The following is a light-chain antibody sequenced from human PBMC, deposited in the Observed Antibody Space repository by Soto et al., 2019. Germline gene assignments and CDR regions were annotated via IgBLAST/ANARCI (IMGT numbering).Light chain of an antibody. CDR1: QSLVSSNGNAF. CDR3: MQGTHWPWT. J-gene: IGKJ1*01. V-gene: IGKV2-30*01. CDR2: MLS. Sequence: DVVMTQSPLSLPVTLGQPASISCRSSQSLVSSNGNAFLNWFQQRPGQSPRRLVYMLSRRDSGVPDRFSGSGSGTDFTLEISRVEAEDVGVYYCMQGTHWPWTFGQGTKVEI.